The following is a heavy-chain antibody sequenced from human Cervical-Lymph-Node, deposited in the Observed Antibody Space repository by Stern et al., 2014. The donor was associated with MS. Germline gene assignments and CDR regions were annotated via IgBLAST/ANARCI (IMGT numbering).Heavy chain of an antibody. Sequence: QLQESGPGLVRPSGTLSLTCAVSGGSISNDNWWSSVRQPPGKGLSGMGEIYVNGGTNYNPSLKSRVTVSVDKSKNQFSLKLDSVTAADTAIYYCAYNGYYSLDYWGQGTLVTVSS. J-gene: IGHJ4*02. CDR1: GGSISNDNW. CDR3: AYNGYYSLDY. CDR2: IYVNGGT. D-gene: IGHD2/OR15-2a*01. V-gene: IGHV4-4*02.